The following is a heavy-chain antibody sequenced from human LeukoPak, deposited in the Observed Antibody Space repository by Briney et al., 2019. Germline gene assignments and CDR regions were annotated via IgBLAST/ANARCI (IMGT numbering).Heavy chain of an antibody. CDR2: IYSGGST. V-gene: IGHV3-53*01. CDR1: GFTVSSKY. J-gene: IGHJ3*02. Sequence: TGGSLRLSCAASGFTVSSKYMSWVRQAPGKGLEWDSIIYSGGSTHYADSVKGRFTISRDNSKNTVFLQMNSLRAEDTAVYYCARDRVYSGAFAIWGQGTTVTVSS. D-gene: IGHD2-8*01. CDR3: ARDRVYSGAFAI.